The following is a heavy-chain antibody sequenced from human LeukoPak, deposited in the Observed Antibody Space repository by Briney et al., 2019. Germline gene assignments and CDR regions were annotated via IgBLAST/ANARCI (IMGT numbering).Heavy chain of an antibody. J-gene: IGHJ5*02. Sequence: SETLSLTCTVSGGSISSSSYYWGWIRQPPGKGLEWIGSIYYSGSTNYNPSLKSRVTISVDTSKNQFSLKLSSVTAADTAVYYCARGEVVVVPAATPWFDPWGQGTLVTVSS. V-gene: IGHV4-39*07. D-gene: IGHD2-2*02. CDR3: ARGEVVVVPAATPWFDP. CDR2: IYYSGST. CDR1: GGSISSSSYY.